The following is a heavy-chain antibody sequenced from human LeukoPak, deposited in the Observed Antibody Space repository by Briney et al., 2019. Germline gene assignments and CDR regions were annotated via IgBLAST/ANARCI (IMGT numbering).Heavy chain of an antibody. Sequence: ASVKVSCMASGYTFTSYGISWVRQAPGQGLEWMGWISAYNGNTNYAQKLQGRVTMTTDTSTSTAYMELRSLRSDDTAVYYCARVGRITGTSPPDYWGQGTLVTVSS. V-gene: IGHV1-18*01. J-gene: IGHJ4*02. CDR3: ARVGRITGTSPPDY. CDR2: ISAYNGNT. CDR1: GYTFTSYG. D-gene: IGHD1-20*01.